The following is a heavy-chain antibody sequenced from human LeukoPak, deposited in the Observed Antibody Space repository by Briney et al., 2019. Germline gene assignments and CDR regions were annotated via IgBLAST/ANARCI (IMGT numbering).Heavy chain of an antibody. CDR3: AREGGYNPYYYYMDV. CDR2: TYYRSKWYN. V-gene: IGHV6-1*01. J-gene: IGHJ6*03. CDR1: GDSASSNSST. D-gene: IGHD1-14*01. Sequence: SQTLSLTCAISGDSASSNSSTWDWIRQSPSRGLEWLGRTYYRSKWYNDYAVSVKSRITINPDTSKNQFSLQLNSVTPEDTAVYYCAREGGYNPYYYYMDVWGKGTTVTVSS.